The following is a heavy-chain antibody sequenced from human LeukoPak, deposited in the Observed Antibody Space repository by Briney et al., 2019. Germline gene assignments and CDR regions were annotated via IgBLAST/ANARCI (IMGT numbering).Heavy chain of an antibody. CDR3: AKLYGDCWWHYDSSGYYPLDY. Sequence: PGGSLRLSCAASGFTFSSYGMHWVRQAPGKGLEWVAFIRYDGSNKYYADSVKGRFTISRDNSKNTLYLQMNSLRAEDTAVYYCAKLYGDCWWHYDSSGYYPLDYWGQGTLVTVSS. CDR1: GFTFSSYG. CDR2: IRYDGSNK. D-gene: IGHD3-22*01. J-gene: IGHJ4*02. V-gene: IGHV3-30*02.